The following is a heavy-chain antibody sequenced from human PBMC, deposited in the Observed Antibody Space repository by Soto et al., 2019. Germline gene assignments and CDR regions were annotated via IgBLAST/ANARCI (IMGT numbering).Heavy chain of an antibody. Sequence: QAQLVQSGAEDKKPGTSVKISCKASGYMFTYYPIHWVRQAPGQRLEWMGWINPGNGDTKSSQTFQDRVIFTSHTSANTVDMELSGVTSDDTAVYYCARDSETVSRFLEWFHGMDVW. CDR1: GYMFTYYP. J-gene: IGHJ6*01. V-gene: IGHV1-3*05. D-gene: IGHD3-3*01. CDR3: ARDSETVSRFLEWFHGMDV. CDR2: INPGNGDT.